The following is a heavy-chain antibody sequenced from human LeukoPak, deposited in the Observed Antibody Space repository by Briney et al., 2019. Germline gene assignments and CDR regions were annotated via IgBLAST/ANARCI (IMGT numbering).Heavy chain of an antibody. CDR3: ARVGDFWSGYYAFDI. Sequence: GGSLRLSCAASGFTFSNYGLSWVRQAPGKGLEWVSGISGSAFSTYSADSVKGRFTISRDNSKNTLYLQMNSLRVEDTAIYYCARVGDFWSGYYAFDIWGQGTMVTVSS. V-gene: IGHV3-23*01. J-gene: IGHJ3*02. D-gene: IGHD3-3*01. CDR1: GFTFSNYG. CDR2: ISGSAFST.